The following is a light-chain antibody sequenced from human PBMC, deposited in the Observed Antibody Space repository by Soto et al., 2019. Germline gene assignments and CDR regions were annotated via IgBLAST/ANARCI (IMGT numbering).Light chain of an antibody. V-gene: IGKV1-9*01. CDR3: PQLNSYLLT. CDR1: QAISSH. Sequence: IRLSQSPSSLASSVGDGVAITCRASQAISSHLAWYQQKPGKAAKLLVYVASTWQSGVPSRFSGSGSGTDFSLSINCLQPEDFATYYCPQLNSYLLTYGGGAKVDIK. CDR2: VAS. J-gene: IGKJ4*01.